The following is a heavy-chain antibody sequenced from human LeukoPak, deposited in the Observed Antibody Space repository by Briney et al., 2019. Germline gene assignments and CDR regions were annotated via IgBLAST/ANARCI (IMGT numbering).Heavy chain of an antibody. V-gene: IGHV2-5*02. CDR2: IYWDDDK. Sequence: SGPTLVKPTQTLTLTCTFSGFSLSTTGVGVAWIRHPPGKALEWLGFIYWDDDKRYSPSLKSRLTITKDTSRNQVVLTMTNMDPVDTATYYCAHSRNLPLVASPLENWGQGNPVAVSS. CDR1: GFSLSTTGVG. CDR3: AHSRNLPLVASPLEN. J-gene: IGHJ4*02. D-gene: IGHD3-16*01.